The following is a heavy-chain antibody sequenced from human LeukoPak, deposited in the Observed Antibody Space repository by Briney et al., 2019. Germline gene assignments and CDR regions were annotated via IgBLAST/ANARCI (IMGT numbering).Heavy chain of an antibody. CDR2: IRNNGSSQ. CDR1: NFTFSHYG. J-gene: IGHJ4*02. V-gene: IGHV3-30*02. D-gene: IGHD4-11*01. Sequence: GGSLRLSCAASNFTFSHYGMHWVRQAPGKGVEWVAVIRNNGSSQYYADSVKGRFTVSRDNSQKTLYLQMNSLRPEDTAVYYCAKDAERGFDYSNSLEKWGQGTLITVSS. CDR3: AKDAERGFDYSNSLEK.